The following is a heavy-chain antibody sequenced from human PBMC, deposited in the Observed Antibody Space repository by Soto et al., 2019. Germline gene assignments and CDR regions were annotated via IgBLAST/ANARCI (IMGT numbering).Heavy chain of an antibody. J-gene: IGHJ6*03. CDR2: MNPNSGNT. CDR3: ARGPHYDFWSGYYSGGSYMDV. D-gene: IGHD3-3*01. V-gene: IGHV1-8*01. CDR1: GYTFTSYD. Sequence: ASVKVSCKASGYTFTSYDINWVRQATGQGLEWMGWMNPNSGNTGYAQKFQGRVTMTRNTSISTVYMELSSLRSEDTAVYYCARGPHYDFWSGYYSGGSYMDVWGKGTTVTVSS.